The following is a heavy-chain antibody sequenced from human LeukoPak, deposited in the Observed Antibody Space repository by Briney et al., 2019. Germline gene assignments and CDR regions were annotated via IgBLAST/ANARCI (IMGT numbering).Heavy chain of an antibody. J-gene: IGHJ1*01. D-gene: IGHD3-3*01. Sequence: GRSLRLSCAASGFTFSSYGMHWVRQAPGKGLEWVAIISYDGSHKYYTDSIKGRFSISRDNSKNTLDLQMNSLRPEDTAVYYCAKDGPDYTTGSYFQDWGQGTLVTVSS. CDR3: AKDGPDYTTGSYFQD. CDR1: GFTFSSYG. V-gene: IGHV3-30*18. CDR2: ISYDGSHK.